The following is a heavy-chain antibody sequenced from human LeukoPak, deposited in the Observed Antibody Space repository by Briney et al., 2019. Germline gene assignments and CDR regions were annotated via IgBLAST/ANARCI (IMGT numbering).Heavy chain of an antibody. J-gene: IGHJ4*02. CDR2: IYYSGST. CDR1: GGSISGYY. D-gene: IGHD3-9*01. CDR3: ARILTGYYQEERYFDY. Sequence: SETLSLTSTVSGGSISGYYWSWIRQPPGKGLEWIGYIYYSGSTNYNPSLKSRVTISVDTSKNQYSLKLSSVTAADTAAYYCARILTGYYQEERYFDYWGQGTLVTVSS. V-gene: IGHV4-59*01.